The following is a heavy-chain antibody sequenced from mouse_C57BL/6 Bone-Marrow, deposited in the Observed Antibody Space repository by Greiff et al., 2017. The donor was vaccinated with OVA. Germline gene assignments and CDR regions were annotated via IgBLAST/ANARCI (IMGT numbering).Heavy chain of an antibody. CDR3: ARPDLFLWYFDV. J-gene: IGHJ1*03. CDR1: GFTFSDYY. CDR2: ISNGGGST. V-gene: IGHV5-12*01. D-gene: IGHD1-1*01. Sequence: EVKVVESGGGLVQPGGSLKLSCAASGFTFSDYYMYWVRQTPEKRLEWVAYISNGGGSTYYPDTVKGRFTISRDNAKNTLYLQMSRLKSEDTAMYYCARPDLFLWYFDVWGTGTTVTVSS.